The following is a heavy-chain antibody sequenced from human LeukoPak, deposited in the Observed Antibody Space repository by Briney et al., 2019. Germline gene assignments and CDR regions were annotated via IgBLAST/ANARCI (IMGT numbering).Heavy chain of an antibody. CDR1: GFTFSSYG. V-gene: IGHV3-33*01. Sequence: GGSLRLSCAASGFTFSSYGMHWVRQAPGQGLEWVAIIWYDGSDKYYADSVKARFAISRDNSKNTLYLQMNSLKAEDTAVYYCAREGGQQLGSFDYWGQGTLVTVSS. D-gene: IGHD6-13*01. CDR3: AREGGQQLGSFDY. J-gene: IGHJ4*02. CDR2: IWYDGSDK.